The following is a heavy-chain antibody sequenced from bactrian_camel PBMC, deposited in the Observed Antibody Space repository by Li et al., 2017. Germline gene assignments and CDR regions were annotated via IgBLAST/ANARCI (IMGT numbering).Heavy chain of an antibody. Sequence: HVQLVESGGGSVQAGGSLRLSCAASTGTFRSACMGWIRQVSGKEREGVASIDSDGETTYADSVKGRFTISRDNAKNSVYLQMNSLKLEDTAMYYCAADFGPYCSSSYLARRANFEGQGTQVTVS. D-gene: IGHD2*01. V-gene: IGHV3S53*01. J-gene: IGHJ4*01. CDR2: IDSDGET. CDR1: TGTFRSAC.